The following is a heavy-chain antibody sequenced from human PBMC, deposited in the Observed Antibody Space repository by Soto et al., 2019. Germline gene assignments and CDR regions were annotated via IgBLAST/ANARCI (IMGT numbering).Heavy chain of an antibody. J-gene: IGHJ4*02. Sequence: GGSLRLSCAASGFTFNSYAMNWVRQAPGKGLEWVSSISSSSSYIYYADSVKGRFTISRDNAKNSLYLQMNSLRAEDTAVYYCARGGYYYDSSGYPYYWGQGTLVTVSS. CDR3: ARGGYYYDSSGYPYY. D-gene: IGHD3-22*01. CDR2: ISSSSSYI. V-gene: IGHV3-21*01. CDR1: GFTFNSYA.